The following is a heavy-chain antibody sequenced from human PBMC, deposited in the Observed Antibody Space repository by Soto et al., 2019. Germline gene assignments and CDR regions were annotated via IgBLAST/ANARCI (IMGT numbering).Heavy chain of an antibody. CDR2: ISYDGSNK. V-gene: IGHV3-30*18. CDR3: AKDGVEWELLLVGDV. J-gene: IGHJ6*02. CDR1: GFTFSSYG. D-gene: IGHD1-26*01. Sequence: GGSLRLSCAASGFTFSSYGMHWVRQAPGKGLEWVAVISYDGSNKYYAESVKSRFTISRDNSKNTLYLQMNSLRAEDTAVYYCAKDGVEWELLLVGDVWGQGTTVTVSS.